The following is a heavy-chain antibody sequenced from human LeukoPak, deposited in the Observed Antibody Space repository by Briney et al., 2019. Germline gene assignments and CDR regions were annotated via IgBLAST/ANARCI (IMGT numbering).Heavy chain of an antibody. CDR2: ISYDGSNK. Sequence: PGGSLRLSCAASGFTFSSYGMHWVRQAPGKGLEWVAVISYDGSNKYYADSVKGRFTISRDNSKNTLYLQMNSLRAEDTAVYYCARVNHPYYDSSGSPPVDYWGQGTLVTVSS. V-gene: IGHV3-30*19. J-gene: IGHJ4*02. CDR1: GFTFSSYG. CDR3: ARVNHPYYDSSGSPPVDY. D-gene: IGHD3-22*01.